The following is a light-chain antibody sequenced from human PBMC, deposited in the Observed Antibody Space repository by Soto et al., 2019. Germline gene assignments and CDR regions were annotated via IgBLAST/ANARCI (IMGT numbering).Light chain of an antibody. Sequence: DIQMTQSPSSVSASVGARVTITCRASQDISCWVAWYQHPPGKAPKLLIYALTNLQSGLPSRVSGSGSGTDFTLTISSLQPEDFATYYCHPANSFPFTVGGGTKVDSK. CDR2: ALT. J-gene: IGKJ4*01. CDR1: QDISCW. V-gene: IGKV1-12*01. CDR3: HPANSFPFT.